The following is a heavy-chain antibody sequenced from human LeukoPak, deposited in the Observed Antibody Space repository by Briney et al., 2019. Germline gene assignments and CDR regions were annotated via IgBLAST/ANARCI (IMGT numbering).Heavy chain of an antibody. J-gene: IGHJ4*02. D-gene: IGHD3-16*01. CDR3: AREGGVTIDY. Sequence: GGSLRLSCAASGFTFDDYAMHWVRQAPGKGLEWVSGISWNSGSIGYADSVKGRFTISRDNAKNSLYLQMNSLRAEDTAVYYCAREGGVTIDYWGQGTLVTVSS. CDR1: GFTFDDYA. V-gene: IGHV3-9*01. CDR2: ISWNSGSI.